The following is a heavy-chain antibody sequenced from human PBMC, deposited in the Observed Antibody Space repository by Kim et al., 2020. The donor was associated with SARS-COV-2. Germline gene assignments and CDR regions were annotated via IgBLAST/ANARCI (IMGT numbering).Heavy chain of an antibody. CDR3: AREDYKDYQWGVFEY. D-gene: IGHD4-4*01. CDR2: ISGSGTNT. V-gene: IGHV3-23*01. Sequence: GGSLRLSCAASGFTFINYAMGWVRQAPGKGLEWVSGISGSGTNTFYPDSVKGRFTITRDNSQNTLYLQMKRVTAEDTAVFYCAREDYKDYQWGVFEYWGQGTLGTVSS. J-gene: IGHJ4*02. CDR1: GFTFINYA.